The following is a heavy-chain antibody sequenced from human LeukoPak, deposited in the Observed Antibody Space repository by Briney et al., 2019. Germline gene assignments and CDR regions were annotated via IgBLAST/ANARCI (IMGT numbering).Heavy chain of an antibody. J-gene: IGHJ4*02. V-gene: IGHV3-21*01. D-gene: IGHD4-17*01. CDR2: ISNGSSYI. CDR1: GFTFSTYS. CDR3: AREDGEAFDY. Sequence: PGGSLRLSCAASGFTFSTYSMNWVRQAPGEGLEWVSSISNGSSYIYYADSVKGRFTIFRDNAKNSLYLQMNSLRAEDTAVYYCAREDGEAFDYWGQGTLVTVSS.